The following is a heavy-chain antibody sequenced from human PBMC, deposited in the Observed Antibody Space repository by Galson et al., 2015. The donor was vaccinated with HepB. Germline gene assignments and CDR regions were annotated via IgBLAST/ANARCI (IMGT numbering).Heavy chain of an antibody. J-gene: IGHJ6*02. Sequence: SLRLSCAASGFTFSSYGMHWVRQAPGKGLEWVAVISYDGSNKYYADSVKGRFTISRDNSKNTLYLQMNSLRAEDTAVYYCAKEYSSSWYYYYGMDVWGQGTTFTVSS. CDR2: ISYDGSNK. CDR1: GFTFSSYG. CDR3: AKEYSSSWYYYYGMDV. D-gene: IGHD6-13*01. V-gene: IGHV3-30*18.